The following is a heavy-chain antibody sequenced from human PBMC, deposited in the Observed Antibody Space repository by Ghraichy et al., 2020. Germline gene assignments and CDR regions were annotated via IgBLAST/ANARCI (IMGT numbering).Heavy chain of an antibody. Sequence: GESLNISCAASGFTFSSYWMSWVRQAPGKGLEWVANINPDGSAKYYVDSVKGRFTISRDNAKNSQYLQMNSLRAEDTAVYYCVRVGRTVDFNYWGQGTLVTVFS. D-gene: IGHD3-10*01. V-gene: IGHV3-7*01. J-gene: IGHJ4*02. CDR1: GFTFSSYW. CDR2: INPDGSAK. CDR3: VRVGRTVDFNY.